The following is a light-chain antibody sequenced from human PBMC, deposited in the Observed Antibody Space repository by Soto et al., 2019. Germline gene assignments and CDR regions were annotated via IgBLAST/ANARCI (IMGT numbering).Light chain of an antibody. CDR1: SSDVGTYNY. CDR3: SSYTSSSTSVV. V-gene: IGLV2-14*01. CDR2: DVS. Sequence: QSALTQPASVSGSPGQSITISCTGTSSDVGTYNYVSWYQQHPGKAPKLMIYDVSNRPSGVSDRFSGSKSGNTASLTISGLQAEDEADYYCSSYTSSSTSVVFGGGTKLIVL. J-gene: IGLJ2*01.